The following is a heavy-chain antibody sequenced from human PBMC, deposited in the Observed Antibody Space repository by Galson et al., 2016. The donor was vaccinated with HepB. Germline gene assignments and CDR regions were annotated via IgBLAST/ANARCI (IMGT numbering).Heavy chain of an antibody. V-gene: IGHV2-5*02. D-gene: IGHD2-2*01. CDR1: GFSLSTTGVG. J-gene: IGHJ6*02. Sequence: PALVKPTQTLTLTCTVSGFSLSTTGVGVGWIRQPPGKALEWLAIIYWDDDKRYSLSLKNRLTITKDTSKNQVVLTMSNMDPVDTATYYCAHRLVDVGHCSSTSCYDYYYYGMDVWGQGTAVTVSS. CDR2: IYWDDDK. CDR3: AHRLVDVGHCSSTSCYDYYYYGMDV.